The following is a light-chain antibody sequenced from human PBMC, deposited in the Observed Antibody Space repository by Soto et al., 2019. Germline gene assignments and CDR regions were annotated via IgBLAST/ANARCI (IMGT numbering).Light chain of an antibody. CDR1: SSDVGGYNY. V-gene: IGLV2-14*03. CDR3: SSYTSSSTVI. Sequence: QSVLTQPASVSGSPGQSITISCTGSSSDVGGYNYVSWYQQHSGKAPKLMIYDVSSRPSGVSDRFSGSKSGNTASLTISGLQAEDEAEYYCSSYTSSSTVIFGGGTRLIVL. J-gene: IGLJ2*01. CDR2: DVS.